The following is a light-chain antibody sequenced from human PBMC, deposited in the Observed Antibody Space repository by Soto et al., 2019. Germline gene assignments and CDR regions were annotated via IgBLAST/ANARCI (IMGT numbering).Light chain of an antibody. Sequence: EIVLTQSPGILSLSPGERATLSCRASQSVSNDFLAWYQQKPGQAPRLLIYGASTRATDVPDRFSGSGCGADFTRSMSRLEPEDFAVYYCQQYGSSPPRTFGQGTKVDIK. V-gene: IGKV3-20*01. CDR3: QQYGSSPPRT. CDR1: QSVSNDF. J-gene: IGKJ1*01. CDR2: GAS.